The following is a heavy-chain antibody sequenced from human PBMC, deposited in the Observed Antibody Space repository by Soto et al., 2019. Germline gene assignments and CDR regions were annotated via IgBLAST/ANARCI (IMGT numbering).Heavy chain of an antibody. CDR1: GGSISSYY. J-gene: IGHJ6*03. Sequence: PSETLSLTCTVSGGSISSYYWSWIRQPPGKGLEWIGYIYYSGSTNYNPSLKSRVTISVDTSKNQFSLKLSSVTAADTAVYYCARVSGEVYYYYYMDVWGKGTTVTVSS. CDR3: ARVSGEVYYYYYMDV. D-gene: IGHD1-26*01. CDR2: IYYSGST. V-gene: IGHV4-59*01.